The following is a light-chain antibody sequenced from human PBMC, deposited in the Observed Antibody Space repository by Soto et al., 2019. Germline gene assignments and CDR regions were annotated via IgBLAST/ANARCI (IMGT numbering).Light chain of an antibody. J-gene: IGKJ1*01. CDR2: GAS. CDR1: QSVSSSY. V-gene: IGKV3-20*01. CDR3: QQYGNSVWT. Sequence: EIVLTQSPDTLSLSPGERATLSCRASQSVSSSYLGWYQQKPGQAPRLLIYGASSRATGIPDRFSGSGSGTDFTLTISRXXXXXXXVYYCQQYGNSVWTFGQGTKVEIK.